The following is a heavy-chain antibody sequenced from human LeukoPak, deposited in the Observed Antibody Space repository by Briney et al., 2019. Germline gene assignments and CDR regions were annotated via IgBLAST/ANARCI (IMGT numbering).Heavy chain of an antibody. J-gene: IGHJ5*02. CDR3: AKGLSGSSWYLNWFDP. V-gene: IGHV3-30*18. Sequence: PGGSRRLSCAASGFTFSNYVMSWVRQAPGKGLEWVAVISDDGSNKYYVDSVKGRFTISRDNSKNTLYLQMSGLRVEDTAVYYCAKGLSGSSWYLNWFDPCVQGTLVTVSS. CDR2: ISDDGSNK. CDR1: GFTFSNYV. D-gene: IGHD6-13*01.